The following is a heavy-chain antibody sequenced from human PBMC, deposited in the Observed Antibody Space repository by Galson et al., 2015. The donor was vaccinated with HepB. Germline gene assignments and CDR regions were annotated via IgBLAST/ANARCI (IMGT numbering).Heavy chain of an antibody. D-gene: IGHD5-12*01. V-gene: IGHV4-59*08. J-gene: IGHJ3*02. CDR2: IYYSGST. CDR3: ARAGGSDYFRPTHAFDI. CDR1: GGSISNHY. Sequence: TLSLTCTVSGGSISNHYWNWIRQTPGKGLEWIGYIYYSGSTNYNPSLKSRVTISLDTSKNQFSLKLNSVTAADTAVYYCARAGGSDYFRPTHAFDIWGQGTMVTVSS.